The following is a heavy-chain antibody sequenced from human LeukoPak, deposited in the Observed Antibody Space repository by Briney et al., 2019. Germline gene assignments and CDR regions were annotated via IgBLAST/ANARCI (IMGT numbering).Heavy chain of an antibody. CDR2: IIPIFGIA. J-gene: IGHJ6*02. V-gene: IGHV1-69*04. CDR1: GGTFSSYT. CDR3: ARDQGGGYKLSYYYGMDV. D-gene: IGHD5-24*01. Sequence: PGASVKVSCKASGGTFSSYTISWVRQAPGQGLEWMGRIIPIFGIANYAQKFQGRVTITADKSTSTAYMELSSLRSEDTAVYYCARDQGGGYKLSYYYGMDVWGQGTTVTVSS.